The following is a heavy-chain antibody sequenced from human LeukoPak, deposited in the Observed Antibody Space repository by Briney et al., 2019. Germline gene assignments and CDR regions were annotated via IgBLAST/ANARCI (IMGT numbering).Heavy chain of an antibody. Sequence: GGSLRLSCVASGFTFSSHGMNWVRQAPGKGLEWVSSITSTSTYIYYGDSVKGRFTTSRDNAKNSLFLRMHSLRAEDTAVYYCARVDNSGFCSEYFDHWGQGTLVTVSS. CDR2: ITSTSTYI. V-gene: IGHV3-21*01. D-gene: IGHD6-19*01. CDR1: GFTFSSHG. CDR3: ARVDNSGFCSEYFDH. J-gene: IGHJ1*01.